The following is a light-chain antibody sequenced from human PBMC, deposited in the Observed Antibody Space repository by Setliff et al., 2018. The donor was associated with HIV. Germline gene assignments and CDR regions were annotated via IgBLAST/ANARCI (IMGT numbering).Light chain of an antibody. CDR2: EVR. V-gene: IGLV2-14*01. Sequence: QSALTQPASVSGSPGQSITISCTGTSSDVGGYSHVSWYQQHPGKAPKLIIYEVRNRPSGVSNRFSGSKSGNTAPLTISGLRAEDEADYYCSSYAITNTLPFGTGTKV. CDR1: SSDVGGYSH. J-gene: IGLJ1*01. CDR3: SSYAITNTLP.